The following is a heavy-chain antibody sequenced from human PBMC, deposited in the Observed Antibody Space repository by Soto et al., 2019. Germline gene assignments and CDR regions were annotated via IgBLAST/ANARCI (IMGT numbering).Heavy chain of an antibody. CDR3: ASTWDSSGQNY. J-gene: IGHJ4*02. V-gene: IGHV3-21*01. CDR2: ISSSSSYI. Sequence: PGGSLRLCGSASGFTFSSYSMNGVRQAPGKGLEWVSSISSSSSYIYYADSVKGRFTISRDNAKNSLYLQMNSLRAEDTAVYYCASTWDSSGQNYWGQGTLVTVSS. D-gene: IGHD3-22*01. CDR1: GFTFSSYS.